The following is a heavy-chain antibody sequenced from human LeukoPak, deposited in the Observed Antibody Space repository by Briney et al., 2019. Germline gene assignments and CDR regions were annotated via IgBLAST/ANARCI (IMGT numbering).Heavy chain of an antibody. CDR3: ARRGSSGWYWYFDL. CDR1: GGSISSGSYY. V-gene: IGHV4-61*02. CDR2: IYTSGST. D-gene: IGHD6-19*01. Sequence: SETLSLTCTVSGGSISSGSYYWSWIRQPAGKGLEWIGRIYTSGSTNYNPSLKSRVTISVDTSKNQFSLKLSSVTAADTAVYYCARRGSSGWYWYFDLWGRGTLVTVSS. J-gene: IGHJ2*01.